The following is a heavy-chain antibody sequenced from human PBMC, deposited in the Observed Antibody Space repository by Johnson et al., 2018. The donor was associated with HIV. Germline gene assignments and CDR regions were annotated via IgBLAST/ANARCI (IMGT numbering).Heavy chain of an antibody. D-gene: IGHD6-13*01. CDR2: INWNGGST. V-gene: IGHV3-20*04. CDR3: ARLMAARTLDDAFDL. CDR1: GFSFSSYA. J-gene: IGHJ3*01. Sequence: VQLVESGGGVVQPGRSLRLSCAASGFSFSSYAMHWVRQPPGRGLEWVSGINWNGGSTGYTDSVNGRFTISRDNAKNSLYLQMNSLRVEDTALYYCARLMAARTLDDAFDLWGQGTMVTVSS.